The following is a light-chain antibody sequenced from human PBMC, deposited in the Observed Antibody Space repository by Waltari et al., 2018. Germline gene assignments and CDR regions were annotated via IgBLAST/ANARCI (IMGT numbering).Light chain of an antibody. CDR2: GAS. CDR1: QGVGGS. J-gene: IGKJ1*01. Sequence: EIVLTQSPGTLSLSPGERATPACRARQGVGGSLAWYQQKTGRAHRLLIFGASSRVSGIPDRFSGSGSGTDFSLTISRLGPEDFAVYYCQHYVRLPATFGQGTKVELK. V-gene: IGKV3-20*01. CDR3: QHYVRLPAT.